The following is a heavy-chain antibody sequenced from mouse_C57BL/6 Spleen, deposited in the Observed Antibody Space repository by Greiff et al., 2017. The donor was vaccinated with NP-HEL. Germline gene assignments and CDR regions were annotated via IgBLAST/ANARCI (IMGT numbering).Heavy chain of an antibody. CDR1: GFTFSDYG. V-gene: IGHV5-17*01. J-gene: IGHJ3*01. Sequence: EVKLVESGGGLVKPGGSLKLSCAASGFTFSDYGMHWVRQAPEKGLEWVAYISSGSSTIYYADTVKGRFTISRDNAKNTLFLQMTSLMSEDTAMYYCARGAVVAPWFAYWGQGTLVTVSA. D-gene: IGHD1-1*01. CDR2: ISSGSSTI. CDR3: ARGAVVAPWFAY.